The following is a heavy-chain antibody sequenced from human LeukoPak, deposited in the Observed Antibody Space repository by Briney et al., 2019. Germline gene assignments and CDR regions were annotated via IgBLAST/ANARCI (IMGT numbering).Heavy chain of an antibody. J-gene: IGHJ4*02. Sequence: SETLSLTCAVYGGSFSGYYCSWIRQPPGKGLEWIGEINHSGSTNYNPSLKSRVTISVDTSKNHLSLKVSSVTAADTAVYYCARPGDGYNYLDYWGQGTLVTVSS. CDR1: GGSFSGYY. CDR2: INHSGST. D-gene: IGHD5-24*01. V-gene: IGHV4-34*01. CDR3: ARPGDGYNYLDY.